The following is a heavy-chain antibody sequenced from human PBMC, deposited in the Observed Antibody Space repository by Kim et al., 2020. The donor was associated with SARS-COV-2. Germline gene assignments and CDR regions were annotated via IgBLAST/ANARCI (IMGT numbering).Heavy chain of an antibody. CDR1: GFTFSSYG. CDR2: IWYDGSNK. CDR3: AREVSDSGSYTPYYYYGMDV. J-gene: IGHJ6*02. V-gene: IGHV3-33*01. Sequence: GGSLRLSCAASGFTFSSYGMHWVRQAPGKGLEWVAVIWYDGSNKYYADSVKGRFTISRDNSKNTLYLQMNSLRAEDTAVYYCAREVSDSGSYTPYYYYGMDVWGQGTTVTVSS. D-gene: IGHD3-10*01.